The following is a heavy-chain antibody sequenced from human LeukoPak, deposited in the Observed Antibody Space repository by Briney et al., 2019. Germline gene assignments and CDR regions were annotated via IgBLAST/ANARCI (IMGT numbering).Heavy chain of an antibody. V-gene: IGHV4-59*01. D-gene: IGHD4-17*01. J-gene: IGHJ4*02. Sequence: PSETLSLTCTIAGGPISSYYWSWIRQPPGKGLEWTGYIYYSGSTNYNPSLKSRFTISVDTSKNQFSLKLSSVTAADTAVYYCARQDYGDYDYYFDYWGQGTLVTVSS. CDR1: GGPISSYY. CDR3: ARQDYGDYDYYFDY. CDR2: IYYSGST.